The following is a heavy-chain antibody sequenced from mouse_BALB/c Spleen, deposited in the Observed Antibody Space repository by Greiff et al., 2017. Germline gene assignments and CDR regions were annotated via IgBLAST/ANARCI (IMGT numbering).Heavy chain of an antibody. Sequence: EVKVVESGGGLVQPGGSRKLSCAASGFTFSSFGMHWVRQAPEKGLEWVAYISSGSSTIYYADTVKGRFTISRDNPKNTLFLQVTSLRSEDTAMYYCAITDPPYWGQGTLVTVSA. CDR1: GFTFSSFG. CDR3: AITDPPY. J-gene: IGHJ3*01. V-gene: IGHV5-17*02. CDR2: ISSGSSTI.